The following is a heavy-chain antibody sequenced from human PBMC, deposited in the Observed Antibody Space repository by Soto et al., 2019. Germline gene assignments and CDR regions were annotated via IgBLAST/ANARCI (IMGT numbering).Heavy chain of an antibody. J-gene: IGHJ4*02. CDR2: ISYDGSNR. Sequence: QVQLVESGGGVIQPGGSLRLSCAASGFTFSNYAMHWVRQAPGKGLEWVAFISYDGSNRYYGDSVKGRFTISRDNSKNTLFLQMNSLRGDDTAVYYCARDLRSSGCYWGQGTLVTVSP. V-gene: IGHV3-30-3*01. CDR3: ARDLRSSGCY. CDR1: GFTFSNYA. D-gene: IGHD6-19*01.